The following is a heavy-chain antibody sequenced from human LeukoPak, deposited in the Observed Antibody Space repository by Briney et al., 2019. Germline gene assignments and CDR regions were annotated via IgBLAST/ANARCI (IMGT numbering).Heavy chain of an antibody. V-gene: IGHV3-23*01. CDR2: IRADAVTT. D-gene: IGHD3-22*01. CDR1: GFIFSHHG. Sequence: GGSLRLSCVTSGFIFSHHGMNWVRQAPGKGLEWVSGIRADAVTTYYADSVKGRFIISRDNSKNTVYLQMNSLSAEDAAVYYCANSRSGYYVPLDYWGQGTLVTVSS. J-gene: IGHJ4*02. CDR3: ANSRSGYYVPLDY.